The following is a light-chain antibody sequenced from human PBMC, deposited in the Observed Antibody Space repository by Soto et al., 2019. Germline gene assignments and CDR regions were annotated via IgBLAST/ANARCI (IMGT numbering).Light chain of an antibody. CDR3: LQDYDFPYT. CDR2: DAF. V-gene: IGKV1-5*01. Sequence: DTQMTQSPSTLSASVGDRITITCRASQNINTWLAWYQQKAGKAPKLLIYDAFTLQGGVPSRFAGSGSGTDFTLTINDLQPEDVATYFCLQDYDFPYTFGQGTKVDIK. J-gene: IGKJ2*01. CDR1: QNINTW.